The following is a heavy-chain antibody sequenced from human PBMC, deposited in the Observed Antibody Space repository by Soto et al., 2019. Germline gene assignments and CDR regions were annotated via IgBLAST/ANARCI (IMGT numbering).Heavy chain of an antibody. CDR2: IRYGGDT. D-gene: IGHD1-26*01. Sequence: QLHLQESGPGLVKPSEALSLSCAVSGGSISSSNLYWGWFRQPPEKGLEWIGSIRYGGDTSYNPSLKSRITISIDTSKNQFSLSLRSATAADTAIYYCAKDASCISCGAWGQGAPVTVSS. CDR1: GGSISSSNLY. J-gene: IGHJ4*02. V-gene: IGHV4-39*01. CDR3: AKDASCISCGA.